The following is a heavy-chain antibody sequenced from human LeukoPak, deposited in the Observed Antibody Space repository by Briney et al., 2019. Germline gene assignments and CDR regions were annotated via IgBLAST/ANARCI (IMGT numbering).Heavy chain of an antibody. D-gene: IGHD3-22*01. CDR2: ISYDGSNK. V-gene: IGHV3-30*04. J-gene: IGHJ4*02. CDR3: ARDSYYDSSGYYSGFDY. CDR1: GFTFSSYA. Sequence: PGRSLRLSCAASGFTFSSYAMHWVRQAPGKGLEWVAVISYDGSNKYYADSVKGRFTISRDNSKNTLYLQMNSLRAEDTAVYYCARDSYYDSSGYYSGFDYWGQGTLVTVSS.